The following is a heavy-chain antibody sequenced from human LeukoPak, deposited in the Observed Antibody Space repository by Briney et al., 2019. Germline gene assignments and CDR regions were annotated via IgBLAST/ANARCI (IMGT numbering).Heavy chain of an antibody. CDR3: ARKTDRLGAVGRDRYFVL. CDR2: ISVNGGAM. CDR1: GFTFSGYE. V-gene: IGHV3-48*03. D-gene: IGHD6-13*01. Sequence: GGSLRLSCTASGFTFSGYEMTWVRQAPGKGLEWMSDISVNGGAMHYADSVRGRFTTSRDDAKNSLYLHMNSLRVEDTAIYYCARKTDRLGAVGRDRYFVLWGRGTLITVSS. J-gene: IGHJ2*01.